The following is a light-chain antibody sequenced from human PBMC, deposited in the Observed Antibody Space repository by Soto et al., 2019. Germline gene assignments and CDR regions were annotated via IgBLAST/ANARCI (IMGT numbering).Light chain of an antibody. Sequence: QSALTQPASVSGSPGQSITISCTGTSSDVGTYNFVSWYRQHPVKAPILIIFDVSSRPSGISNRLSGSKSGNTASLTISGVQAEDEAYYYCSSYAHSDTVIFGGGT. J-gene: IGLJ2*01. CDR3: SSYAHSDTVI. CDR1: SSDVGTYNF. V-gene: IGLV2-14*01. CDR2: DVS.